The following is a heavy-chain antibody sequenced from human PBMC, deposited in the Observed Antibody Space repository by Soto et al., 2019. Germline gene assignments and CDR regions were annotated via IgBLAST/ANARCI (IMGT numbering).Heavy chain of an antibody. Sequence: EVQLLESGGGLVQPGGSLRLSCAASGFTFSSYAMSWVRQAPGKGLEWVSAISGSGGSTYYADSGKGRYTISRDNAKNTLYLQMSSLRAEDTAVYYCAKDASYCGGDCYSIAHPNYYYGMDVWGQGTTVTVSS. J-gene: IGHJ6*02. CDR3: AKDASYCGGDCYSIAHPNYYYGMDV. CDR2: ISGSGGST. V-gene: IGHV3-23*01. CDR1: GFTFSSYA. D-gene: IGHD2-21*02.